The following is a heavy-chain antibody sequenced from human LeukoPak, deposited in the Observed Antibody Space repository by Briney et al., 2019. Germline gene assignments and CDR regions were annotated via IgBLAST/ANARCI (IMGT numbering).Heavy chain of an antibody. Sequence: GGSLRLSCAASGFTFSSYAMSWVRQAPGKGLEWVSAISGSGGSTYYADSVKGRFTTSRDNSKNTPYLQMNSLRAEDTAVYYCASTTIRARVHWGQGTLVTVSS. CDR1: GFTFSSYA. J-gene: IGHJ4*02. CDR3: ASTTIRARVH. D-gene: IGHD2-2*01. V-gene: IGHV3-23*01. CDR2: ISGSGGST.